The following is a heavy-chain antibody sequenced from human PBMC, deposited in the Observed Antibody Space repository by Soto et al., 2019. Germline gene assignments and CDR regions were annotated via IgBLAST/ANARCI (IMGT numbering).Heavy chain of an antibody. D-gene: IGHD1-26*01. CDR2: ISWNSGSI. CDR1: GFTFDDYA. CDR3: AKDKGGYYYYGMDV. J-gene: IGHJ6*02. V-gene: IGHV3-9*01. Sequence: SLLLSCAASGFTFDDYAMHWVRQAPGKGLEWVSGISWNSGSIGYADSVKGRFTISRDNAKNSLYLQMNSLRAEDTALYYCAKDKGGYYYYGMDVWGQGTTVTVSS.